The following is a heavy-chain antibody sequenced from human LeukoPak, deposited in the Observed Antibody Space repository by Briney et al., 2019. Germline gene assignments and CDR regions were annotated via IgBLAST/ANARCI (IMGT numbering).Heavy chain of an antibody. J-gene: IGHJ3*02. CDR1: EGTFSSYA. V-gene: IGHV1-69*05. CDR3: ARGSYYVYAFDI. CDR2: IIPIFGTA. Sequence: SVKVSCKASEGTFSSYAISWVRQAPGQGLEWMGRIIPIFGTANYAQKFQGRVTITTDESTSTAYMELSSLRSEDTAVYYCARGSYYVYAFDIWGQGTMVTVSS. D-gene: IGHD3-10*02.